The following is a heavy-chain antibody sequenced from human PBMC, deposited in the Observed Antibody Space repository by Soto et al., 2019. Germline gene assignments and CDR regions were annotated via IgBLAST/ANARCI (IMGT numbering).Heavy chain of an antibody. CDR2: ISYDGSNK. V-gene: IGHV3-30-3*01. Sequence: GGSLRLSCAASGFTFSSYAMHWVRQAPGKGLEWVAVISYDGSNKYYADSVKGRFTISRDNSKNTLYLQMNSLRAEDTAVYYCARDPADYSSSSPDNDYYYYGMDVWGQGTTVTVSS. J-gene: IGHJ6*02. D-gene: IGHD6-6*01. CDR3: ARDPADYSSSSPDNDYYYYGMDV. CDR1: GFTFSSYA.